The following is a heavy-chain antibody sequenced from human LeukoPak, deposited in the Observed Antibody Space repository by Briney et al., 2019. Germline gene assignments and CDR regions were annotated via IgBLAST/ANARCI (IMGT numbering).Heavy chain of an antibody. CDR3: ASRGERGYSGYAY. J-gene: IGHJ4*02. CDR2: INSDGSTT. CDR1: GFTFSSYW. V-gene: IGHV3-74*01. Sequence: GGSLRLSCAASGFTFSSYWMHWVHQAPGKGLVWVSRINSDGSTTSYADSAKGRFTISRDNAKNTLYLQMNSLRAEDTAVYYCASRGERGYSGYAYWGQGTLVTVSS. D-gene: IGHD5-12*01.